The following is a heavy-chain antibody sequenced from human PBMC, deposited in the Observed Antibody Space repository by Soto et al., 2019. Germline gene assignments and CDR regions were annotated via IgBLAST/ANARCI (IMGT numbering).Heavy chain of an antibody. Sequence: EVQLLESGGGLVQPGGSLRLSCAASGFTFSSYAMSWVRQAPGKGLEWVSAISGSGGSTYYADSVKGRFTISRDNSKNPLNRRMSGLGAEDTAVAYCGQRDCSGGGCYLDYWGQGTLVTVSS. J-gene: IGHJ4*02. CDR2: ISGSGGST. CDR3: GQRDCSGGGCYLDY. V-gene: IGHV3-23*01. CDR1: GFTFSSYA. D-gene: IGHD2-15*01.